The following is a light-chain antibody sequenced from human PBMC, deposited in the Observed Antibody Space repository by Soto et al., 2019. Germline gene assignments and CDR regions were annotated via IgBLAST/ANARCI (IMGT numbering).Light chain of an antibody. CDR1: QDISNY. V-gene: IGKV1-33*01. J-gene: IGKJ2*01. CDR3: QQYDNLPYT. CDR2: DAS. Sequence: DIQMTQSPSSLSASVGDRLTITCQASQDISNYLNWYQQKPGKAPKLLIYDASNLETGVPSRFSGSGSETDFTFTISSLKAEDIATYYCQQYDNLPYTFGQGTKLEIK.